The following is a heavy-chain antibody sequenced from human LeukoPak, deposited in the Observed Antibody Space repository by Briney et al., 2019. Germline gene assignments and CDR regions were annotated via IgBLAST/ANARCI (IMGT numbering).Heavy chain of an antibody. CDR3: AAYYYGSGSYYNPNWFDP. CDR1: GGSISSGGYY. V-gene: IGHV4-31*03. CDR2: IYYSGST. J-gene: IGHJ5*02. D-gene: IGHD3-10*01. Sequence: SETLSLTCTVSGGSISSGGYYWSWIRQHPGKGLERIGYIYYSGSTYYNPSLKSRVTISVDTSKNQFSLKLSSVTAADTAVYYCAAYYYGSGSYYNPNWFDPWGQGTLVTVSS.